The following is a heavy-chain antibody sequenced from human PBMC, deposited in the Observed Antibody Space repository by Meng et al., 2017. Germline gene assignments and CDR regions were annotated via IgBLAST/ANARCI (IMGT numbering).Heavy chain of an antibody. J-gene: IGHJ4*02. CDR1: GYTFTDHY. D-gene: IGHD4-17*01. CDR2: IHPKSGDT. Sequence: QVQFVQSGAEVKSPGASVRVSCEAYGYTFTDHYLHWVRQAPGQGPELMGRIHPKSGDTDYAQKFRGKVTMTRDTSIRTAYMELIRLISDDTAVYYCTRGGDYGDYLDWWGQGTLVTVSS. V-gene: IGHV1-2*06. CDR3: TRGGDYGDYLDW.